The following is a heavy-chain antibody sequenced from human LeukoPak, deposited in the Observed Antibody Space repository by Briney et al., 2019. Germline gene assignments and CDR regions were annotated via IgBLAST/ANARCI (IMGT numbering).Heavy chain of an antibody. V-gene: IGHV3-7*01. Sequence: GGSLRLSCVASGFTFTSFYMSWVRQAPVKGLESLANINLDGSEQYYVDSVKGRFTISRDNAKNSLYLQMNSLWAEDTAVYYCAREVAVGIGAYNFWGQGTLVTVSS. CDR1: GFTFTSFY. J-gene: IGHJ4*02. D-gene: IGHD6-13*01. CDR2: INLDGSEQ. CDR3: AREVAVGIGAYNF.